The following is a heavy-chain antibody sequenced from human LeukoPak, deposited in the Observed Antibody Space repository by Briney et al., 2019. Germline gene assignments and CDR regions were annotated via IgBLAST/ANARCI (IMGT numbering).Heavy chain of an antibody. V-gene: IGHV1-2*02. J-gene: IGHJ4*02. CDR1: GYTFTGYY. D-gene: IGHD2-2*01. Sequence: GASVKVSCKASGYTFTGYYMHWVRQAPGQGLEWMGWINPSSGGTNYAQKFQGRVTMTRDTSISTAYMELSRLRSDDTAVYYCARTVVPAASFDYWGQGTLVTVSS. CDR3: ARTVVPAASFDY. CDR2: INPSSGGT.